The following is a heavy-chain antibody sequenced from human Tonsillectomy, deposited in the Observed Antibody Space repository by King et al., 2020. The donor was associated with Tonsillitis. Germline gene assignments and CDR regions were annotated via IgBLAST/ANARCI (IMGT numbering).Heavy chain of an antibody. D-gene: IGHD3-3*01. V-gene: IGHV2-5*01. Sequence: ITLKESGPTLVKPPQTLTLTCTFSGFSLSTSGVGVGWIRQPPGKALEWLALIYWNDDNRYSPSLKSRLTITKDTSKNQVGLTMTNMDPLDTATNYCAHSSWQATSYDFWTGYDIDWFDPWGQGTLVTVSS. CDR3: AHSSWQATSYDFWTGYDIDWFDP. J-gene: IGHJ5*02. CDR1: GFSLSTSGVG. CDR2: IYWNDDN.